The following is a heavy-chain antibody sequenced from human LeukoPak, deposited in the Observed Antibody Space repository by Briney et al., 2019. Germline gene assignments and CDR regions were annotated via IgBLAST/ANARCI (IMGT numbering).Heavy chain of an antibody. Sequence: KPSETLSLTCTVSGGSISSYYWSWIRQPPGKGLEWIGYIYYSGSTNYNPSLKSRVTISVDTSKNQFSLKLSSVTAAYTAAYYCARVYCSGGSCYDGSIDYWAREPWSPSPQ. J-gene: IGHJ4*02. V-gene: IGHV4-59*01. CDR2: IYYSGST. D-gene: IGHD2-15*01. CDR1: GGSISSYY. CDR3: ARVYCSGGSCYDGSIDY.